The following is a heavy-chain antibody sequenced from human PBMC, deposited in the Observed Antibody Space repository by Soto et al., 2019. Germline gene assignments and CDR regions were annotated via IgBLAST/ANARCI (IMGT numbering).Heavy chain of an antibody. Sequence: GGSLRLYCAASGCSFNIFAMNWVRQAPGQGLEWVSGISGGGGSTYYADSVKGRFTISRDNSNNTLYLQMNSLRAEDTAVYYCEKDPTSYDSSAQFDSWGQGTLVTVSS. CDR1: GCSFNIFA. J-gene: IGHJ4*02. D-gene: IGHD3-22*01. V-gene: IGHV3-23*01. CDR2: ISGGGGST. CDR3: EKDPTSYDSSAQFDS.